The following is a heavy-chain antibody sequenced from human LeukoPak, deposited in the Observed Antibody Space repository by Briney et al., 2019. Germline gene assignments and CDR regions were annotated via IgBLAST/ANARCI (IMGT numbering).Heavy chain of an antibody. CDR1: GITLSNYG. D-gene: IGHD3-22*01. V-gene: IGHV3-23*01. CDR3: AKRGVVIRVILVGFHKEAYYFDS. Sequence: RGSLRLSCAVSGITLSNYGMSWVRQAPGKGLEWVAGISDSGGRTNYADSVKGRFTISRDNPKNTLYLQMNSLRAEDTAVYFYAKRGVVIRVILVGFHKEAYYFDSWGQGALVTVSS. CDR2: ISDSGGRT. J-gene: IGHJ4*02.